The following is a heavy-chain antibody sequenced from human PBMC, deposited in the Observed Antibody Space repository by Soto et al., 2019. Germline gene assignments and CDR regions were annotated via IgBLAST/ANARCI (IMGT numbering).Heavy chain of an antibody. CDR1: GYTFTGYY. D-gene: IGHD3-3*01. Sequence: ASVKVSCKASGYTFTGYYMHWVRQAPGQGLEWMGWINPNSGGTNYAQKFQGWVTMTRDTSISTAYMELSRLGSGDTAVYYCARGGGGLRFLEWLSLGPYYYYGMDVWGQGTTVTVSS. J-gene: IGHJ6*02. CDR2: INPNSGGT. V-gene: IGHV1-2*04. CDR3: ARGGGGLRFLEWLSLGPYYYYGMDV.